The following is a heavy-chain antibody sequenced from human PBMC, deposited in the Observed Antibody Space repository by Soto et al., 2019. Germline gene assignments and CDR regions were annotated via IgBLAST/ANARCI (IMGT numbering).Heavy chain of an antibody. CDR3: ARGPSGDNVDS. J-gene: IGHJ4*02. D-gene: IGHD7-27*01. CDR2: IYDGGRT. Sequence: QVQLQESGPGLVKPSQTLSLTCTVSGGSISTVDYWWSWIRQSPDMGLEWIGHIYDGGRTYNNPSLESRVTISVDTSQSQLSLTLSSVSAADTAVYYCARGPSGDNVDSWGQGTLVTVSS. V-gene: IGHV4-30-4*01. CDR1: GGSISTVDYW.